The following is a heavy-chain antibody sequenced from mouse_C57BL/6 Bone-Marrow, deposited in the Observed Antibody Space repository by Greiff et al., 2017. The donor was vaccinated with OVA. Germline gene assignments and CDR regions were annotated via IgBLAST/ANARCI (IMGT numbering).Heavy chain of an antibody. J-gene: IGHJ2*01. CDR3: ARDHEAFDY. CDR2: ISYDGSN. V-gene: IGHV3-6*01. CDR1: GYSITSGYY. Sequence: EVKLQESGPGLVKPSQSLSLTCSVTGYSITSGYYWNWIRQFPGNKLEWMGYISYDGSNNYNPSLKNRISITRDTSKNQFFLKLNSVTTEDTATYYCARDHEAFDYWGQGTTLTVSS.